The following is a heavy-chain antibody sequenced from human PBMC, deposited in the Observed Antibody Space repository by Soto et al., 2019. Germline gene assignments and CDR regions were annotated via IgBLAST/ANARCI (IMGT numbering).Heavy chain of an antibody. Sequence: QITLKESGPTLVEPTQTPTLTCTFSGFSPSTSGVGVGWIRQPPGQALEWLAFVNWNDNKRYSPSLNSRLTITKDTSKNQVVLTMTNMDSVDTGTYYCAHRRPTVITPFDYWGQATLVTVSS. V-gene: IGHV2-5*01. J-gene: IGHJ4*02. CDR1: GFSPSTSGVG. CDR3: AHRRPTVITPFDY. D-gene: IGHD4-17*01. CDR2: VNWNDNK.